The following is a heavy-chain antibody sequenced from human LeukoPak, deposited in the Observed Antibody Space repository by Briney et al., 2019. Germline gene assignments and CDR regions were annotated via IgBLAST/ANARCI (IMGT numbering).Heavy chain of an antibody. CDR2: INAGNGNT. J-gene: IGHJ4*02. CDR1: GYTFTSYG. D-gene: IGHD3-22*01. CDR3: ARDQYYYDSSGYFHYFDY. Sequence: VASVKVSCKASGYTFTSYGISWVRQAPGQRLEWMGWINAGNGNTKYSQKFQGRVTITRDTSASTAYMELSSLRSEDTAVYYCARDQYYYDSSGYFHYFDYWGQGTLVTVSS. V-gene: IGHV1-3*01.